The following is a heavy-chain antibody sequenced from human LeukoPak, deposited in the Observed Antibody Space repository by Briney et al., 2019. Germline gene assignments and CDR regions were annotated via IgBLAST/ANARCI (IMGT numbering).Heavy chain of an antibody. D-gene: IGHD3-22*01. V-gene: IGHV4-59*08. J-gene: IGHJ4*02. CDR2: IYYSGST. CDR1: GGAISSYY. CDR3: ARLDPAMIVAIDY. Sequence: SGTLSLTCTVSGGAISSYYWSWIPQPPGKGLEGIGYIYYSGSTNYNPSLKSRVTISVDTSKNQFSLKLSSVTAADTAVYYCARLDPAMIVAIDYWGQGTLVTVSS.